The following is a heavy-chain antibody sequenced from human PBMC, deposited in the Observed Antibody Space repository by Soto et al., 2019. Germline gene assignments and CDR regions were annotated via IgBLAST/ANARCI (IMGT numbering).Heavy chain of an antibody. CDR1: GFTFSDHY. D-gene: IGHD6-13*01. CDR2: TRNKANSYTT. V-gene: IGHV3-72*01. J-gene: IGHJ4*02. Sequence: RLSCAASGFTFSDHYMDWVRQAPGKGLEWVGRTRNKANSYTTEYAASVKGRFTISRDDSKNSLYLQMNSLKTEDTAVYYCARGQQLVPFDYWGQGTMVTVSS. CDR3: ARGQQLVPFDY.